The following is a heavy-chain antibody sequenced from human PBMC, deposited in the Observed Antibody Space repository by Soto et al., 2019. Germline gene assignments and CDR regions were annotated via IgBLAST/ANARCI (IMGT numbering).Heavy chain of an antibody. J-gene: IGHJ4*02. CDR1: AFRFTNAW. CDR3: STGRSTYGLDS. V-gene: IGHV3-15*01. CDR2: IKSITDGGTT. Sequence: GGSLRLSCVASAFRFTNAWMSWVRQAPGKGLEWVGRIKSITDGGTTDYAAPVKGRFTISRDDSNNTLYLQMNSLKTEDTAVYYCSTGRSTYGLDSWGQGTLVTVSS. D-gene: IGHD5-18*01.